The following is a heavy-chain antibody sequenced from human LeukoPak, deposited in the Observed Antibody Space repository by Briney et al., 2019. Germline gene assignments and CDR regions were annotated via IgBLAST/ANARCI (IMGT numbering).Heavy chain of an antibody. CDR3: ARDGVGSGWVYYFDY. D-gene: IGHD6-19*01. CDR1: GGSISSSNW. Sequence: PSETLSLTCAVSGGSISSSNWWSWIRQPPGKGLERIGEIHHSGSTNYNASLKSRVTISVDRSKNQFSLKMTSVTAAGTAVYYCARDGVGSGWVYYFDYWGQGSLVTVSS. CDR2: IHHSGST. J-gene: IGHJ4*02. V-gene: IGHV4-4*02.